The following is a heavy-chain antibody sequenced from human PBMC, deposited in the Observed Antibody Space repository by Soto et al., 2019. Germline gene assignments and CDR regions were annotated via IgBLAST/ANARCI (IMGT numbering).Heavy chain of an antibody. CDR3: VKGVVVVAAASDYFDY. Sequence: QLQLVESGGGVVQPGRSLRLSCAASGFTFSNYDMHWVRQAPGKGLEWVAVISYDGSNKYYADSVKGRFTISRDNSKNTIYLQMNSLKAEDTAVFYCVKGVVVVAAASDYFDYWGQGTLVTVSS. J-gene: IGHJ4*02. CDR2: ISYDGSNK. V-gene: IGHV3-30*18. CDR1: GFTFSNYD. D-gene: IGHD2-15*01.